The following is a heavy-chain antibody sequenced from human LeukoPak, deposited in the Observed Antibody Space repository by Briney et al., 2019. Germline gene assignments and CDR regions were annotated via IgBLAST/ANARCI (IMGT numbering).Heavy chain of an antibody. CDR2: IYHSGST. D-gene: IGHD1-1*01. CDR1: GGSISSGGYS. V-gene: IGHV4-30-2*01. J-gene: IGHJ6*02. CDR3: ARGTLYWNYYYGMDV. Sequence: SETLSLTCAGSGGSISSGGYSWSWIRQPPGKGLEWIGYIYHSGSTYYNPSLKSRVTISVDRSKNQFSLKLSSVTAADTAVYYCARGTLYWNYYYGMDVWGQGTTVTVSS.